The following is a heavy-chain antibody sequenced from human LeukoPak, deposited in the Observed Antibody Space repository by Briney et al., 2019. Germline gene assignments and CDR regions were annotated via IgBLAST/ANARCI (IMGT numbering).Heavy chain of an antibody. CDR2: ISSGSTI. J-gene: IGHJ4*02. V-gene: IGHV3-48*03. CDR1: GFTFSSYE. Sequence: GGSLRLSCAASGFTFSSYEMNWVRQAPGMGLEWVSYISSGSTIYYADSVKGRFTISRDNAKNSLYLQMNSLRAEDTAVYYCARDGDSYGTVDYWGQGTLVTVSS. CDR3: ARDGDSYGTVDY. D-gene: IGHD5-18*01.